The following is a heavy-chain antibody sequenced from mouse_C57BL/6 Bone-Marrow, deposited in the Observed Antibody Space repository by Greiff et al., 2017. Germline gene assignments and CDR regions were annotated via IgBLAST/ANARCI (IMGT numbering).Heavy chain of an antibody. V-gene: IGHV1-81*01. CDR2: IYPRSGNT. Sequence: QVQLQQSGAELARPGASVKLSCKASGYTFTSYGISWVTQRTGQGLEWIGEIYPRSGNTYYNEKFKGKATLTADKSSSTAYMELRSLTSEDSAVDICARPPNYYGSPHYFDYWGQGTTLTVSS. D-gene: IGHD1-1*01. J-gene: IGHJ2*01. CDR1: GYTFTSYG. CDR3: ARPPNYYGSPHYFDY.